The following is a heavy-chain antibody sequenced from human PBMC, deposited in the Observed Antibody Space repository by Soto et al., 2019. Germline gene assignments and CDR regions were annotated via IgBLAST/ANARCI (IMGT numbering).Heavy chain of an antibody. CDR1: GDLTISNGNLY. V-gene: IGHV4-30-4*01. Sequence: QVQLQESGPGLVKPSQTLSLTCTVSGDLTISNGNLYWSWIRQPPGKGLEWIGGIFKTGYTHYNPSLQSRLFLSIAASRNQFTLNLTSVTAADTAVYYGARCWALVTTRKSPNWFDPWGQGILVTVSS. CDR3: ARCWALVTTRKSPNWFDP. D-gene: IGHD2-21*01. CDR2: IFKTGYT. J-gene: IGHJ5*01.